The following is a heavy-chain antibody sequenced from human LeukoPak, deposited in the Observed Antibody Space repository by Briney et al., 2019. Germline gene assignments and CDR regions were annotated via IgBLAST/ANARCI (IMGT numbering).Heavy chain of an antibody. CDR2: IYYSGNT. D-gene: IGHD6-13*01. Sequence: SETLSLTCIVCGGSLRTYYWSWIRQPPGKGLEWIGYIYYSGNTNYNPSLKSRVTMSVDTSKNQFSLKLSSVTAADTATYYCARDPGAAAGTTWFDPWGQGTLVTVSS. CDR3: ARDPGAAAGTTWFDP. CDR1: GGSLRTYY. V-gene: IGHV4-59*01. J-gene: IGHJ5*02.